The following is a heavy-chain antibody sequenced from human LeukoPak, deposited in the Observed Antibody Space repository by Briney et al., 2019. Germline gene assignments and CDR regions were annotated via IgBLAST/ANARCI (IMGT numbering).Heavy chain of an antibody. CDR2: IWYDGSNK. CDR3: AREPGIAVADPFDY. J-gene: IGHJ4*02. V-gene: IGHV3-33*01. CDR1: GFTFSSYG. D-gene: IGHD6-19*01. Sequence: PGGSLRLSCAASGFTFSSYGMHWVRQAPGKGLEWVAVIWYDGSNKYYADSVKGRFTISRDNSENTLYLQMNSLRAEDTAVYYCAREPGIAVADPFDYWGQGTLVTVSS.